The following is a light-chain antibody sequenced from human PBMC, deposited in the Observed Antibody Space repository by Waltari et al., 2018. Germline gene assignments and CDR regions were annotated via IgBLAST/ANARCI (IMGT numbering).Light chain of an antibody. V-gene: IGKV3-15*01. J-gene: IGKJ5*01. Sequence: EIVLTQSPATLSLSPGERATLSCRASQSVSSSLAWYQQKPGQAPRLLIYGASSRATGIPDRFSGSGSGTDFTLTISSLQPEDFATYYCQQTYSIPITFGQGTRLEIK. CDR2: GAS. CDR1: QSVSSS. CDR3: QQTYSIPIT.